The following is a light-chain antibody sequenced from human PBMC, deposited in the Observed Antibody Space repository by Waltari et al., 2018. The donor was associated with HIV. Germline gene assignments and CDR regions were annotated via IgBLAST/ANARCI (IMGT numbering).Light chain of an antibody. CDR2: LAS. V-gene: IGKV2-28*01. J-gene: IGKJ3*01. Sequence: DIVMTQFPLSVPVTPGEPASISCRSSQSLLHRNGYNYLDWYLQRPGQSPHLLIYLASYRPSGVPDRFSGSGSGTNFTLKISRVEAEDVGVYYCMQSLETPVFGPGTKVDIK. CDR3: MQSLETPV. CDR1: QSLLHRNGYNY.